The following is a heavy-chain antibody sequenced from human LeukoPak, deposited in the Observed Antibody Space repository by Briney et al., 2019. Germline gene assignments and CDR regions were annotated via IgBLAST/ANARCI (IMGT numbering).Heavy chain of an antibody. CDR2: INPNSGGT. CDR3: ARNSGSYLYYFDY. V-gene: IGHV1-2*02. J-gene: IGHJ4*02. D-gene: IGHD1-26*01. CDR1: GYTFTGYY. Sequence: GASVKVSCKASGYTFTGYYMHWVRQAPGQGLEWMGWINPNSGGTNYAQKFQGRVTMTRDTSISTAYMELSRLRSDDTAVYSCARNSGSYLYYFDYWGQGTLVTVSS.